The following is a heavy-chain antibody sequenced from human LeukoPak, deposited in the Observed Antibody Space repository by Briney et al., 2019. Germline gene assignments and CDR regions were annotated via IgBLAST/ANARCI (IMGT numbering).Heavy chain of an antibody. D-gene: IGHD2-15*01. V-gene: IGHV3-21*01. Sequence: PGGSLRLSCAASGFTFSSYSMNWVRQAPGKGLEWVSSISSSSSYIYYADSVKGRFTISRDNAKNSLYLQMNSLRAGDTAVYYCARGGKGGYCSGGSCYAWGQGTLVTVSS. CDR1: GFTFSSYS. J-gene: IGHJ5*02. CDR2: ISSSSSYI. CDR3: ARGGKGGYCSGGSCYA.